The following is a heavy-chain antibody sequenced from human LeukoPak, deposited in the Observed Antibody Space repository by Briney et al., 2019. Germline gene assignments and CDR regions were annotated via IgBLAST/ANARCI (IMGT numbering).Heavy chain of an antibody. CDR3: ARSLRGGVVITPGY. J-gene: IGHJ4*02. V-gene: IGHV1-8*01. CDR2: MNPNSGNT. D-gene: IGHD3-3*01. Sequence: GASVKVSCKASGYTFTSYDINWVRQATGQGLEWMGWMNPNSGNTGYAQKFQGRVTMTRNTSISTAYMELSSLRSEDAAVYYCARSLRGGVVITPGYWGQGTLVTVSS. CDR1: GYTFTSYD.